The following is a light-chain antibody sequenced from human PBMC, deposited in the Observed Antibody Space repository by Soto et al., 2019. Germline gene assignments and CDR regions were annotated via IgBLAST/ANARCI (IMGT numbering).Light chain of an antibody. J-gene: IGKJ1*01. CDR2: AAS. CDR3: QQCGSSPWT. Sequence: IVMTQSPATLSVSPGEGATLSCRASQSVSSYLAWYQQKPGQAPRLLIYAASSRATGIPDRFSGGGSGTDFTLTISRLEPEDFAVYYCQQCGSSPWTFGQGTKVDI. CDR1: QSVSSY. V-gene: IGKV3-20*01.